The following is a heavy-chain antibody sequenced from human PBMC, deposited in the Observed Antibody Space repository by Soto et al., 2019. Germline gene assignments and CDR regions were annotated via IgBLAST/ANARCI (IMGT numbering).Heavy chain of an antibody. CDR2: ISAHNGNT. Sequence: QVHLVQSGAEVKKPGASVKVSCKGSGYAFTTYGITWVRQAPGQGLEWMGWISAHNGNTNYAQKLQGRVTVTRDTSTSTAYMELRSLSSDDTAVYYWARGGYGDYWGQGALVTVSS. CDR1: GYAFTTYG. D-gene: IGHD1-1*01. CDR3: ARGGYGDY. V-gene: IGHV1-18*01. J-gene: IGHJ4*02.